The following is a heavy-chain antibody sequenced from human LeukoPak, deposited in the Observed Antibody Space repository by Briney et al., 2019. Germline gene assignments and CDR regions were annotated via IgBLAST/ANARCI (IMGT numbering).Heavy chain of an antibody. CDR1: GFTFSSYS. J-gene: IGHJ4*02. D-gene: IGHD2-2*01. CDR2: ISSSSSYI. Sequence: PGGSLRLSCAASGFTFSSYSMNWVRQAPGKGLEWVSSISSSSSYIYYADSVKGRFTISRDNAKNSLYLQMNSLRAEDTAVYYCARAMGPYCSSTSCYFDYWGQGTLVTVSS. V-gene: IGHV3-21*01. CDR3: ARAMGPYCSSTSCYFDY.